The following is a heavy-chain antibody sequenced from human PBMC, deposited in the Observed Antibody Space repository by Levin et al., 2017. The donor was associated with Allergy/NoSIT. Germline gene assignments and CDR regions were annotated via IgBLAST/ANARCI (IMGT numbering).Heavy chain of an antibody. D-gene: IGHD1-26*01. CDR1: GGSISGFY. V-gene: IGHV4-59*01. CDR2: IHYRGTT. Sequence: SQTLSLTCSVSGGSISGFYWSWLRQTPGKGLEWIGYIHYRGTTDFNPSLENRVAISVDTSSNQFSLKLFSVTAADSGMYYCARDRVGATPFWGQGALVTVAS. J-gene: IGHJ4*02. CDR3: ARDRVGATPF.